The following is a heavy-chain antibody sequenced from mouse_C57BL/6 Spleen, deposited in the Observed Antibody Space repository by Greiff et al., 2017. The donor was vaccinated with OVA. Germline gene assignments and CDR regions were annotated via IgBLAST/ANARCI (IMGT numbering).Heavy chain of an antibody. D-gene: IGHD2-1*01. CDR1: GFTFSDYG. Sequence: EVQRVESGGGLVKPGGSLKLSCAASGFTFSDYGMHWVRQAPEKGLEWVAYISSGSSTNYYADTVKGRFTISRDNAKNTLFLQMTSLRSEDTAMYYCARKVTYGLPGAWFAYWGQGTLVTVSA. J-gene: IGHJ3*01. CDR3: ARKVTYGLPGAWFAY. CDR2: ISSGSSTN. V-gene: IGHV5-17*01.